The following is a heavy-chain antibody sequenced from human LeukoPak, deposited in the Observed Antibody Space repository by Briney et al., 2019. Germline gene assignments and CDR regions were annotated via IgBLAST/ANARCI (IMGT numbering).Heavy chain of an antibody. J-gene: IGHJ3*02. CDR3: ARDRNLIAVAGKEAFDI. CDR2: INPSGNST. V-gene: IGHV1-46*01. CDR1: GYTFTNYF. Sequence: SASCKASGYTFTNYFMHWVRQAPGQGLEWMGIINPSGNSTIYAQKFQDRVTMASDTSTSTVYMDVRSLTFEDTAVYYCARDRNLIAVAGKEAFDIWGPRTLFT. D-gene: IGHD6-19*01.